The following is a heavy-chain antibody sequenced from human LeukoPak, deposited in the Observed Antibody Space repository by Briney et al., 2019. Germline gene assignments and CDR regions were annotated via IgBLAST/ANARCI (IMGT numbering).Heavy chain of an antibody. CDR2: ISYGGRNK. CDR3: ARVSAYCSSTSCYYYYGMDV. D-gene: IGHD2-2*01. J-gene: IGHJ6*04. Sequence: GRSVILSCAASGSTCSSYAMRGVRQAPGRRVEWGAVISYGGRNKYYADSVKGRFTISRDNSKNALYLQMNSLRAEDTAVYYCARVSAYCSSTSCYYYYGMDVWGKGTTVTVSS. V-gene: IGHV3-30*04. CDR1: GSTCSSYA.